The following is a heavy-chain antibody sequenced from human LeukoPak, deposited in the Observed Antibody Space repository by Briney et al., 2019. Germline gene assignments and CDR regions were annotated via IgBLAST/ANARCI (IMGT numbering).Heavy chain of an antibody. Sequence: GGSLRLSCAASGFTFSTYWMSWVRQAPGKGLEWVSATVSRGTTQYVDSVKGRFTVSRDTSKNTLYLQMNSLRADDTAVYYCAKCSTSAYTTGWCNWIDPWGQGTLVTVSS. D-gene: IGHD6-19*01. CDR3: AKCSTSAYTTGWCNWIDP. V-gene: IGHV3-23*01. CDR1: GFTFSTYW. J-gene: IGHJ5*02. CDR2: TVSRGTT.